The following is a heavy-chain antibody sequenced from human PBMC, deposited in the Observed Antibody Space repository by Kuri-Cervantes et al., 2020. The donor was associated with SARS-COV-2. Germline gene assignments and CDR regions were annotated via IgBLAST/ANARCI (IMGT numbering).Heavy chain of an antibody. J-gene: IGHJ6*03. CDR2: INPNSGGT. CDR1: GYTLSDYY. Sequence: ASVKVSCKASGYTLSDYYLHWVRQAPGQGLEWMGWINPNSGGTNYAQKFQGRVTMTRDTSISTAYMELSRLRSDDTAVYYCARDVCSGGSCYHYYMDVWGKGTTVTVSS. CDR3: ARDVCSGGSCYHYYMDV. D-gene: IGHD2-15*01. V-gene: IGHV1-2*02.